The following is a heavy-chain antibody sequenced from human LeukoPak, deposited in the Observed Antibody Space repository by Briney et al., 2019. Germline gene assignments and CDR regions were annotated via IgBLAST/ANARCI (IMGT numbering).Heavy chain of an antibody. Sequence: PGGSLRLSCAASGLTVVTNDMTWVRQAPGKGLEWVSVLYSDGNTKYADSVQGRFTISRDNSKNTLYLEMNNLSPDDTAVYYCARGVEPLAANTLAYWGQGTLVTVSS. CDR3: ARGVEPLAANTLAY. D-gene: IGHD1-14*01. J-gene: IGHJ4*02. CDR1: GLTVVTND. CDR2: LYSDGNT. V-gene: IGHV3-53*01.